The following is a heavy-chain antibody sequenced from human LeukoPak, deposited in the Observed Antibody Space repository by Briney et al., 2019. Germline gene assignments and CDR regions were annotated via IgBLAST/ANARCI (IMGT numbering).Heavy chain of an antibody. V-gene: IGHV4-59*01. Sequence: SETLSLTCTVSGVSISSYYWSWVRQPPGKGLEWIGFVYYTGSTNYSPSLKSRVTISVDTSKNQFSLKLRSVTAADAAVYYCARISSSNWYNERGAFDVWGQGTMVTVSS. CDR2: VYYTGST. CDR3: ARISSSNWYNERGAFDV. J-gene: IGHJ3*01. D-gene: IGHD6-13*01. CDR1: GVSISSYY.